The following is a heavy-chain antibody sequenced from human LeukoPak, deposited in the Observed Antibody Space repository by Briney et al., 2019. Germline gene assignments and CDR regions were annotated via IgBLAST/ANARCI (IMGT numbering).Heavy chain of an antibody. V-gene: IGHV1-2*02. CDR2: INPNSGGT. CDR3: ARVYSGSYHIDY. D-gene: IGHD1-26*01. Sequence: GASVKVSCKASGYTFTSYYMHWVRQAPGQGLEWMGWINPNSGGTNYAQKFQGRVTMTRDTSISTAYMELSRLRSDDTAVYYCARVYSGSYHIDYWGQGTLVTVSS. CDR1: GYTFTSYY. J-gene: IGHJ4*02.